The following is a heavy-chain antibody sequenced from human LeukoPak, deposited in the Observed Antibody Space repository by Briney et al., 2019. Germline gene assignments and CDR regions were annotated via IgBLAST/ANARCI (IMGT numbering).Heavy chain of an antibody. CDR2: IKQDGSEK. CDR3: ARVRSGWYFDY. Sequence: PGGSLRLSCAASGFTFSSYWMSWVRQAPGKGLEWVANIKQDGSEKYYVDSVKGRFTISRDNAKNSLYLQMNSLRAEDTALYYCARVRSGWYFDYWGQGTLVTVSS. CDR1: GFTFSSYW. D-gene: IGHD6-19*01. J-gene: IGHJ4*02. V-gene: IGHV3-7*03.